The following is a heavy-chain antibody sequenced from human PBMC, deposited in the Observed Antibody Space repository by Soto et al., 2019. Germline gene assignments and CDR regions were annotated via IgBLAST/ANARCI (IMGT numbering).Heavy chain of an antibody. Sequence: ASVKVSCKASGYTFTSYYMHWVRQAPGQGLEWMGIINPSGGSTSYAQKFQGRVTMTRDTSTSTVYMELSSLRSEDTAVYYCARGSLLGYYGSGSTFDYWGQGTLVTVYS. CDR2: INPSGGST. J-gene: IGHJ4*02. D-gene: IGHD3-10*01. V-gene: IGHV1-46*01. CDR3: ARGSLLGYYGSGSTFDY. CDR1: GYTFTSYY.